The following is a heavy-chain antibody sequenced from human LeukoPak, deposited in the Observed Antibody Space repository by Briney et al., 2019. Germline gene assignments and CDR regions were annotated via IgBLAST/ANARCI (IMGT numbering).Heavy chain of an antibody. CDR3: VKGAQYDFWSGYTLEYFDV. V-gene: IGHV3-23*01. D-gene: IGHD3-3*01. CDR1: GFTFSSYA. CDR2: ISASGSST. Sequence: PGGSLRLSCAASGFTFSSYAMNWVRQAPGKGLEWVTFISASGSSTHYADSVKGRFTIPRGNSNNTLYLQINSLRAEDTAAYYCVKGAQYDFWSGYTLEYFDVWGKGTLVTVSS. J-gene: IGHJ4*02.